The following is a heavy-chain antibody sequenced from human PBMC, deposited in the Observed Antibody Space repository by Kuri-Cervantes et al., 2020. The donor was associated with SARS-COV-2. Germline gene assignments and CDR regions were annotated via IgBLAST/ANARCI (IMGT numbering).Heavy chain of an antibody. Sequence: SVKVSCKASGGTFSSYAISWVRQAPGQGLEWMGGIIPIFGTANYAQKFQGRVTITTDESTSTAYMKLSSLRSEDTAVYYCASITGTTEWFDPWGQGTLVTVSS. D-gene: IGHD1-20*01. V-gene: IGHV1-69*05. CDR1: GGTFSSYA. J-gene: IGHJ5*02. CDR2: IIPIFGTA. CDR3: ASITGTTEWFDP.